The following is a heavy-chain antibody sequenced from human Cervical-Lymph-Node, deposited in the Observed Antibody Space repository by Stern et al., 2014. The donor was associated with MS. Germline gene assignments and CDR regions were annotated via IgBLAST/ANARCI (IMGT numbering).Heavy chain of an antibody. CDR1: GGSVSSTNW. J-gene: IGHJ2*01. CDR3: ARERQQYCNSEGCSYWYFDL. CDR2: IYHSGAS. Sequence: QVQLQESGPGLVKPSGTLSLTCAVSGGSVSSTNWWSWVRQSPGKGLEWIGNIYHSGASNYRPSLRSRDSISLDNSKKHLSLHLTSVTAADTAVYYCARERQQYCNSEGCSYWYFDLWGRGTLVTVSS. V-gene: IGHV4-4*02. D-gene: IGHD2/OR15-2a*01.